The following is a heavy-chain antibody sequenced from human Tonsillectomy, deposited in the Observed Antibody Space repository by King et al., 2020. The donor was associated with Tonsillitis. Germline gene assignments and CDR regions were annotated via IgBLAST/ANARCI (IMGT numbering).Heavy chain of an antibody. CDR3: ARFPSGLRGTTGGYDC. CDR2: IDPSDSYT. V-gene: IGHV5-10-1*01. Sequence: QLVQSGAEVKKPGESLRISCRASGYSFTSSWISWVRQMPGKGLEWMGRIDPSDSYTNYNPSFQGHVTISADKSISTAYLQWSSLKASDTAMYFCARFPSGLRGTTGGYDCWGQGTLVTVSS. J-gene: IGHJ4*02. CDR1: GYSFTSSW. D-gene: IGHD1-1*01.